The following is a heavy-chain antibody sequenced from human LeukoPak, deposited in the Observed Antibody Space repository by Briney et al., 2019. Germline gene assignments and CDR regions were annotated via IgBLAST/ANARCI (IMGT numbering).Heavy chain of an antibody. D-gene: IGHD5-12*01. CDR3: ARRGYSGYDHDAFDI. CDR1: GYTFTGYY. Sequence: ASVKVSCKASGYTFTGYYMHRVRQAPGQGLEWMGWINPNSGGTNYAQKFQGRVTMTRDTSISTAYMELSRLRSDDTAVYYCARRGYSGYDHDAFDIWGQGTMVTVSS. J-gene: IGHJ3*02. CDR2: INPNSGGT. V-gene: IGHV1-2*02.